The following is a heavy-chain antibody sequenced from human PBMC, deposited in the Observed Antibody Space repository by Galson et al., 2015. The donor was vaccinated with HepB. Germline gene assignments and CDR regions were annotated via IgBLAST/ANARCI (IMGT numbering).Heavy chain of an antibody. CDR1: GGSISRFH. Sequence: SETLSLTCSVSGGSISRFHWTWIRQPAGKGLEWIGRIFSSGRTTYNPSLNSRVTMSVDTFRNQFSLKMTSMTAADTAVYFCARKRGGDSWDDALDIWGQGTKVTVSS. J-gene: IGHJ3*02. CDR2: IFSSGRT. D-gene: IGHD2-21*02. V-gene: IGHV4-4*07. CDR3: ARKRGGDSWDDALDI.